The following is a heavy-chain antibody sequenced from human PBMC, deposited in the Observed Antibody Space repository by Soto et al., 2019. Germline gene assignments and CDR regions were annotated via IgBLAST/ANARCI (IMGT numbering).Heavy chain of an antibody. CDR3: AKWGRGYSYGYSDY. CDR1: GCTFSIYA. CDR2: ISGSGGST. J-gene: IGHJ4*02. V-gene: IGHV3-23*01. D-gene: IGHD5-18*01. Sequence: GGSLRLSGSASGCTFSIYAMTWVHQAPGKGLEWVSAISGSGGSTYYADSVKGRFTISRDNSKNTLYLQMNSLSAEDTAVYYWAKWGRGYSYGYSDYWGQGTLVTVSS.